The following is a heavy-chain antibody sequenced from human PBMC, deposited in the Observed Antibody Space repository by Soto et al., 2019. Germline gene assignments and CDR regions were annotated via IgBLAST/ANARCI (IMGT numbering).Heavy chain of an antibody. CDR3: ARPPGYITDWYYFDS. D-gene: IGHD3-9*01. V-gene: IGHV1-18*04. CDR1: GYTFTGYY. Sequence: ASVKVSCKASGYTFTGYYMHWVRQAPGQGLEWMGWISAYNGVTHYAQNLQDRVTLTTDTSTTTAYMELRSLRSDDTALYYCARPPGYITDWYYFDSWGQGTLVTVSS. CDR2: ISAYNGVT. J-gene: IGHJ4*02.